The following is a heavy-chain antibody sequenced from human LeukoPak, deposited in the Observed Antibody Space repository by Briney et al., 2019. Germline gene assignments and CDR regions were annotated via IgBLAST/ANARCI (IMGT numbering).Heavy chain of an antibody. J-gene: IGHJ3*02. D-gene: IGHD3-10*01. V-gene: IGHV3-7*03. CDR2: IKEDGSEK. Sequence: GGSLRLSCAASGFTLSSYWMSGVRQAPGKGLEWVANIKEDGSEKYYVDSVKSRFTISRDNAQNSVYLHMNSLTAEDTALYYCARDWVAGVPFDAFDIWGQGTMVSVSS. CDR3: ARDWVAGVPFDAFDI. CDR1: GFTLSSYW.